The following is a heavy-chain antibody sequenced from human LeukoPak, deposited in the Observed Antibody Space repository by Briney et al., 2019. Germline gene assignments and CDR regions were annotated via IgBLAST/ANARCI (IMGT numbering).Heavy chain of an antibody. CDR1: GYTFTSYY. D-gene: IGHD5-12*01. CDR2: ISPNSGVT. Sequence: ASVKVSCKASGYTFTSYYMHWARQAPGQGLEWMGWISPNSGVTNYAQKLQGRVTITRDTSIDTAYMQLSRLRSDDTAVYYCAKDRYGDYEAPFHYYMDAWGRGTTVTVSS. CDR3: AKDRYGDYEAPFHYYMDA. V-gene: IGHV1-2*02. J-gene: IGHJ6*03.